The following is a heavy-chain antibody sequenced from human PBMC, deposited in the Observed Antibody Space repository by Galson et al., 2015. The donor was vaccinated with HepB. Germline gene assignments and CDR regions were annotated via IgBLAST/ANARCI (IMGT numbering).Heavy chain of an antibody. D-gene: IGHD3-10*01. Sequence: SVKVSCKASGGTFSSYAISWVRQAPGQGLEWMGRIIPILGIANYAQKFQGRVTITADKSTSTAYMELSSLRSEDTAVYYCARQIRGYYGSGGYYSDWGQGTLVTVSS. V-gene: IGHV1-69*04. CDR3: ARQIRGYYGSGGYYSD. J-gene: IGHJ4*02. CDR1: GGTFSSYA. CDR2: IIPILGIA.